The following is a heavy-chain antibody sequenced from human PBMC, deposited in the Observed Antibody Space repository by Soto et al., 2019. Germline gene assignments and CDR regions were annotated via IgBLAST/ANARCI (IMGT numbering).Heavy chain of an antibody. CDR3: ARGWGQDGYKP. CDR1: GGTFSSYT. Sequence: ASVKVSCKASGGTFSSYTISWVRQAPGQGLEWMGWINAGNGNTKYSQKFQGRVTITRDTSASTAYMELSSLRSEDTAVYYCARGWGQDGYKPWGQGTLVTVSS. D-gene: IGHD5-12*01. V-gene: IGHV1-3*01. CDR2: INAGNGNT. J-gene: IGHJ5*02.